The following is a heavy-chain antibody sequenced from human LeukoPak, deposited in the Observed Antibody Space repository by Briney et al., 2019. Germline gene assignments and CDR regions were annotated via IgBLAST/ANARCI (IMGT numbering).Heavy chain of an antibody. CDR2: ISSSSSYI. CDR3: ARDTSSYSVLRYFDLPYYFDY. CDR1: GFTFSSYW. J-gene: IGHJ4*02. Sequence: PGGSLRLSCAASGFTFSSYWMSWVRQAPGKGLEWVSSISSSSSYIYYADSVKGRFTISRDNAKNSLYLQMNSLRAEDTAVYYCARDTSSYSVLRYFDLPYYFDYWGQGTLVTVSS. V-gene: IGHV3-21*01. D-gene: IGHD3-9*01.